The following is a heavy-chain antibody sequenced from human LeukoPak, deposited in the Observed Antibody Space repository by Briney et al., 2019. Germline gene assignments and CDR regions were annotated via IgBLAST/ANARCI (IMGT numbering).Heavy chain of an antibody. CDR1: GNYW. CDR3: VSFYETY. CDR2: INSDGSWT. D-gene: IGHD2/OR15-2a*01. V-gene: IGHV3-74*01. Sequence: GGSLRLSCAASGNYWMHWVRQVPGKGLVWVSHINSDGSWTSYADSVRGRFTISKDNAKNTVYLQMNSLRAEDTAVYYCVSFYETYWGRGTLVTVSS. J-gene: IGHJ4*02.